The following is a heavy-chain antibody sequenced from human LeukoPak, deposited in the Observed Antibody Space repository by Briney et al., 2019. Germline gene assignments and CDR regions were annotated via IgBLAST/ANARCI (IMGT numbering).Heavy chain of an antibody. CDR2: IYYSGST. J-gene: IGHJ4*02. CDR1: GGSISSYY. V-gene: IGHV4-59*08. Sequence: SETLSLTCTVSGGSISSYYWSWIRQPPGKGLEWIGYIYYSGSTNYNPSLKSRVTISVDTSKNQFSLKLSSVTAADTAVYYCARQDGYNYNYWGQGTLVTVSS. CDR3: ARQDGYNYNY. D-gene: IGHD5-24*01.